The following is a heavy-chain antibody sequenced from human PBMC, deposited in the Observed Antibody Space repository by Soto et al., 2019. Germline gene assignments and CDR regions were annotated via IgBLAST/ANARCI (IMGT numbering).Heavy chain of an antibody. CDR1: GGTFSSSG. J-gene: IGHJ4*02. Sequence: QVQLVPSGAELSKPGSSVKVSCKASGGTFSSSGINWVRQAPGQGLEWIGGIIPLSGTSSHAQKFQGRVTITADESTGTVNMELGSLTSDDTAVYYCATSRDTNGYFDHWGQGTLVTVSS. CDR3: ATSRDTNGYFDH. CDR2: IIPLSGTS. D-gene: IGHD2-8*01. V-gene: IGHV1-69*01.